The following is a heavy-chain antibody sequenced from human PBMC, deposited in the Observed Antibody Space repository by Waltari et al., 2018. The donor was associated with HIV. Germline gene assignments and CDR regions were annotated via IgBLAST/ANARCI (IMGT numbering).Heavy chain of an antibody. CDR1: GDSVSSNSAA. CDR2: TYYRSKWYN. D-gene: IGHD7-27*01. Sequence: QVQLQQSGPGLVKPSQTLSLTCAISGDSVSSNSAAWNWIRQSPSRGLEWLGRTYYRSKWYNDYAVSVKSRRTINPDTAKNQFSLQLNSVTPEDTAVYYCAREPGWGSRAYYYGMDVWGQGTTVTVSS. CDR3: AREPGWGSRAYYYGMDV. V-gene: IGHV6-1*01. J-gene: IGHJ6*02.